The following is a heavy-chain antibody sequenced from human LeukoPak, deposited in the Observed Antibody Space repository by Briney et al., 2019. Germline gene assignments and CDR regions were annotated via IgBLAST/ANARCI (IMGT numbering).Heavy chain of an antibody. CDR1: GFSFSTHG. CDR2: IWYDGINQ. Sequence: PGRSLRLSCAASGFSFSTHGMHWLRQAPGKGLEWVAVIWYDGINQHYADSVKGRFTMGRFTISRENSKNSLYLQMNSLRAEDTAVYYGAREYCSGGSCSTFDYWGQGTLVTASS. J-gene: IGHJ4*02. V-gene: IGHV3-33*01. CDR3: AREYCSGGSCSTFDY. D-gene: IGHD2-15*01.